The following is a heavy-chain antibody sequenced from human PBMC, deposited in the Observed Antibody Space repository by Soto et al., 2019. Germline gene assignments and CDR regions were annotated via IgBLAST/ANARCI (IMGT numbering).Heavy chain of an antibody. Sequence: ASVKVSCKASGYTFTSYAMHWVRQAPGQRLEWMGWINAGNGNTKYSQKFQGRVTITRDTSASTAYMELSSLRSEDTALYYCARDPLVGATSILAKWFDPWGQGTLVTVSS. D-gene: IGHD1-26*01. V-gene: IGHV1-3*01. J-gene: IGHJ5*02. CDR2: INAGNGNT. CDR1: GYTFTSYA. CDR3: ARDPLVGATSILAKWFDP.